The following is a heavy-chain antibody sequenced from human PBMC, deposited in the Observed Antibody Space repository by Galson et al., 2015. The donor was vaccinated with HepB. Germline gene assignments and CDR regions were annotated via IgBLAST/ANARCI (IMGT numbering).Heavy chain of an antibody. Sequence: PALVKPTQTLTLTCTFSGFSLSTSGMCVSWIRQPPGKALEWLARIDWDDDKYYSTSLKTRLTISKDTSKNQVVLTMTNMDPVDTAKYYCARIWTYCGGDCSEHDAFDIWGQGTMVTVSS. J-gene: IGHJ3*02. D-gene: IGHD2-21*02. CDR1: GFSLSTSGMC. CDR3: ARIWTYCGGDCSEHDAFDI. V-gene: IGHV2-70*11. CDR2: IDWDDDK.